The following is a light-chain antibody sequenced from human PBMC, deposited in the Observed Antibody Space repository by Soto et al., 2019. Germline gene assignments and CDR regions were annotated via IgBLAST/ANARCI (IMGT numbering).Light chain of an antibody. CDR1: QSISNW. V-gene: IGKV1-5*03. Sequence: DIQMTQSPSTLSASVGDRVTITCRASQSISNWLAWYQQKPGKAPKLMIYRASILESGVPSRFSGSGSETEFTLTSSNLQPDDISTNYCQQYKSFFPRFGQGAKLEI. CDR2: RAS. CDR3: QQYKSFFPR. J-gene: IGKJ2*03.